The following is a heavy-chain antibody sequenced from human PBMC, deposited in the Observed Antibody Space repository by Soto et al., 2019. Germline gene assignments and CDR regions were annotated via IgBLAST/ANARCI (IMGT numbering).Heavy chain of an antibody. CDR2: FYPGDSDA. J-gene: IGHJ4*02. Sequence: RGESLKISCEASGYTFTNYWLAWVRQMPGKGLEWVGIFYPGDSDARYSPSFQGRVTFSADKSINTAYLQWSSLRASDTAIYYCAKHNVGRLVPMVYGGQGTLVTVSS. V-gene: IGHV5-51*01. CDR1: GYTFTNYW. D-gene: IGHD6-19*01. CDR3: AKHNVGRLVPMVY.